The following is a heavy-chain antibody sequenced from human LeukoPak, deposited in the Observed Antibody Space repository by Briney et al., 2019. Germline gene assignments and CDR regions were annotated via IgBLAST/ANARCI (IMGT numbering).Heavy chain of an antibody. CDR1: GFTLSNHW. D-gene: IGHD6-6*01. CDR2: INGNGNTT. J-gene: IGHJ4*01. Sequence: GGSLRLSCAAYGFTLSNHWMHWVRQVPGKGLVWDSSINGNGNTTKYADSVRGRFTISRDNAKNTLFLQMYSLRAEDTAVYFCSRGREYSSNGNPFDFWGHGTLVTVSS. V-gene: IGHV3-74*01. CDR3: SRGREYSSNGNPFDF.